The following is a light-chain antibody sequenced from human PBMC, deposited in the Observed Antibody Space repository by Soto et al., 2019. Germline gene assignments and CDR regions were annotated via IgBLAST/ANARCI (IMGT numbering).Light chain of an antibody. CDR3: QDYYSSWT. CDR2: WAS. CDR1: QNNKNY. J-gene: IGKJ1*01. Sequence: DIVMTQSPDSLAASLGERATINCKSSQNNKNYLAWYQQKTGQPPKLLIDWASTRASGVPNRFSGSGSGTDFTLTISSLQAEDVGIYYCQDYYSSWTFGQGTKVDSK. V-gene: IGKV4-1*01.